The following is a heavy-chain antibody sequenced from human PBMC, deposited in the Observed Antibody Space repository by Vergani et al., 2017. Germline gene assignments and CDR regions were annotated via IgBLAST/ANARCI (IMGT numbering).Heavy chain of an antibody. CDR1: GGSISSGDYY. J-gene: IGHJ6*02. V-gene: IGHV4-30-4*08. CDR3: ARVSMVRGVIYYYYGMDV. Sequence: QVQLQESGPGLVKPSQTLSLTCTVSGGSISSGDYYWSWIRQPPGKGLEWIGYIYYSGSTYYNPSLKSRVTISVDTSKNPFSLRLSSVTAADTAVYYCARVSMVRGVIYYYYGMDVWGQGTTVTVSS. CDR2: IYYSGST. D-gene: IGHD3-10*01.